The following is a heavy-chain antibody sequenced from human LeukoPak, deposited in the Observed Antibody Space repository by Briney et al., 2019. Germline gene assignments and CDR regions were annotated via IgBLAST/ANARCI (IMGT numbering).Heavy chain of an antibody. CDR2: ISYDGSNK. V-gene: IGHV3-30*04. CDR1: GFTFSSYA. J-gene: IGHJ4*02. CDR3: ARDPGGSKRVYWFDY. D-gene: IGHD2-15*01. Sequence: PGRSLRLSCAASGFTFSSYAMHWVRQAPGKGLEWVAVISYDGSNKYYADSVKGRFTISRDNSKNTLYLQMNSLRAEDTAVYYCARDPGGSKRVYWFDYWGQGTLVTVSS.